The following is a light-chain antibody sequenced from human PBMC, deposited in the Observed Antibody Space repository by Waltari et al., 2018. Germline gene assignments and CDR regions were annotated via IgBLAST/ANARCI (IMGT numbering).Light chain of an antibody. V-gene: IGLV1-47*01. CDR1: RSNSGRHY. J-gene: IGLJ2*01. CDR3: TSWDDSLSGSVV. Sequence: QSVLTQPPSRSGAPGQRVTLSCSGGRSNSGRHYVNWSQQLPGTAPRLLIYRNDQRTPGVPDRFSGSKSGTSASLAISGLRSEDEADYYCTSWDDSLSGSVVFGGGTKLTVL. CDR2: RND.